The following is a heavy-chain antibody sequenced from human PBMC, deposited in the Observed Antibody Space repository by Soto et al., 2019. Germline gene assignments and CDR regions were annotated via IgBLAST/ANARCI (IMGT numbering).Heavy chain of an antibody. J-gene: IGHJ6*02. CDR1: GGSISSGDSY. CDR3: AREGAASYSYYYGTDV. V-gene: IGHV4-30-4*01. Sequence: PSETLSLTCTVSGGSISSGDSYWSWIRQSPGKGLEWIGYIFHDGSTYYNPSLASRVSISVDTSKNQFSLRLNSVTAADTAVYYCAREGAASYSYYYGTDVWGQGATVTVSS. CDR2: IFHDGST. D-gene: IGHD3-16*01.